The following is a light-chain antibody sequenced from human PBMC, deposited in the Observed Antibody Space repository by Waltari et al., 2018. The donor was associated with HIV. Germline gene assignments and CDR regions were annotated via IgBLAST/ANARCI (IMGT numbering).Light chain of an antibody. Sequence: QSVLTRPPSASGTPGQRVTISCSGSSSNIGSNTVNWYQQLPGTAPKLLIYSNNRGPSGVPDRFSGSKSGTSASLAISGLQSEDEADYYCAAWDDSLNGYVFGTGTKVTVL. J-gene: IGLJ1*01. V-gene: IGLV1-44*01. CDR1: SSNIGSNT. CDR2: SNN. CDR3: AAWDDSLNGYV.